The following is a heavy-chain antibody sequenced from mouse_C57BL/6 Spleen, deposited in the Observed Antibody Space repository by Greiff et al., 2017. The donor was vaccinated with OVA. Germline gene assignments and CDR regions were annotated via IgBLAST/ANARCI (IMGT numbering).Heavy chain of an antibody. CDR2: IRSKSSNYAT. J-gene: IGHJ1*03. Sequence: EVQLVESGGGLVQPKGSLKLSCAASGFTFNTYAMHWVRQAPGKGLEWVARIRSKSSNYATYYADSVKDRFTISRDDSQSMLYLQMNNLKTEDTAMYYCVRDGRGYYGSSYEGDFDVWGTGTTVTVSS. CDR3: VRDGRGYYGSSYEGDFDV. CDR1: GFTFNTYA. V-gene: IGHV10-3*01. D-gene: IGHD1-1*01.